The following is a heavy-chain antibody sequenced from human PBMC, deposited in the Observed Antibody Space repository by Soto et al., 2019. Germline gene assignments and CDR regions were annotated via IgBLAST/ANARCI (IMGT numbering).Heavy chain of an antibody. CDR1: GFTFSSYA. J-gene: IGHJ6*02. Sequence: QVQLVESGGGVVQPGRSLRLSCAASGFTFSSYAMHWVHQAPGKGLEWVAVISYDGSNKYYADSVKGRFTISRDNSKNTLYLQMNSLRAEDTAVYYCARDKGGYGPLNYYYYYGMDVWGQGTTVTVSS. D-gene: IGHD5-18*01. V-gene: IGHV3-30-3*01. CDR3: ARDKGGYGPLNYYYYYGMDV. CDR2: ISYDGSNK.